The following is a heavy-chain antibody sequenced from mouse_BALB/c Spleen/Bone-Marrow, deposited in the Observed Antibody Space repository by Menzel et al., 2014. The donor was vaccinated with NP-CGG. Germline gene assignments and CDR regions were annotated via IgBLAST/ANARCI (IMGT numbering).Heavy chain of an antibody. CDR1: GFTFIAYT. V-gene: IGHV5-12-2*01. CDR3: ARHGEERPVLAMDY. Sequence: EMKLVESGGGLVEPGGSLKLSCAASGFTFIAYTMSWVRQTPEKRLEWVAYINNGGGSTYYPDTVKGRFTISRDNAKNSLYLQMSSLKSEDTAMYYCARHGEERPVLAMDYWGQGTSVTVSS. J-gene: IGHJ4*01. CDR2: INNGGGST.